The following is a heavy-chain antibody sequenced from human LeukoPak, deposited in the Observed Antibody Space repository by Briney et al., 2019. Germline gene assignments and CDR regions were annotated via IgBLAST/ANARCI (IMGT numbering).Heavy chain of an antibody. CDR2: IESSGYT. Sequence: PSETLSLTCTVSGDSITAYYWSWIRQSPGKGLEWIGYIESSGYTSYNPSLKSRVTFSVDTSKNQLSLRLRSVTAADTALYFCARDHKSGYAGGGLDPWGQGTLVTVSS. V-gene: IGHV4-59*01. D-gene: IGHD5-12*01. CDR1: GDSITAYY. J-gene: IGHJ5*02. CDR3: ARDHKSGYAGGGLDP.